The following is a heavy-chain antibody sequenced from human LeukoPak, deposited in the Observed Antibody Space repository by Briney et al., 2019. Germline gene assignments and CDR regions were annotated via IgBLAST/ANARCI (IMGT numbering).Heavy chain of an antibody. CDR3: ARADRGERITMIVVVTVAFDI. D-gene: IGHD3-22*01. V-gene: IGHV4-34*01. CDR1: GGSISSYY. CDR2: INHSGST. Sequence: SETLSLTCTVSGGSISSYYWSWIRQPPGKGLEWIGEINHSGSTNYNPSLKSRVTISVDTSKNQFSLKLSSVTAADTAVYYCARADRGERITMIVVVTVAFDIWGQGTMVTVSS. J-gene: IGHJ3*02.